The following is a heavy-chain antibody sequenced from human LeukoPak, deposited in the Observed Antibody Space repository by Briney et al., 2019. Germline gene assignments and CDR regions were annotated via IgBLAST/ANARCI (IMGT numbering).Heavy chain of an antibody. J-gene: IGHJ4*02. D-gene: IGHD3-9*01. CDR2: TSFDGINT. CDR3: AKDPDYDVLTGTSFDY. V-gene: IGHV3-30*18. CDR1: GFTFSRYG. Sequence: GGSLRLSCGASGFTFSRYGMHWVRQAPGKGLEWVAVTSFDGINTYHAASVKGRFTISRDNSKNILYLQMNSLRAEDTAVYYCAKDPDYDVLTGTSFDYWGQGALVTVSS.